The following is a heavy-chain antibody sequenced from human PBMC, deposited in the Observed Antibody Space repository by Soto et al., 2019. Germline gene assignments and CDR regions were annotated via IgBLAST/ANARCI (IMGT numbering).Heavy chain of an antibody. Sequence: PGGSLRLSCAASGFIFTNYGMHWVRQASGMGLEWVALITYEGSNKYYADAVKGRFTISRDNAKNMVSLQMDSLRAEDTAVYYCAKARGANNWANYYGLDVWGQGTTVTVSS. J-gene: IGHJ6*02. CDR3: AKARGANNWANYYGLDV. CDR1: GFIFTNYG. CDR2: ITYEGSNK. V-gene: IGHV3-30*18. D-gene: IGHD1-1*01.